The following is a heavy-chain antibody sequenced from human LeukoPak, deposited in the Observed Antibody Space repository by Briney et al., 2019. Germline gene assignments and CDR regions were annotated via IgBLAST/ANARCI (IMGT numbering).Heavy chain of an antibody. D-gene: IGHD6-19*01. CDR3: ARSIIAVAGVDY. J-gene: IGHJ4*02. CDR1: GGSFSGYY. V-gene: IGHV4-34*01. Sequence: SETLSLTCAVYGGSFSGYYWSWIRQPPGKGLEWIGEINHSGSTNYNPSPKSRVTISVDTSKNQFPLKLSSVTAADTAVYYCARSIIAVAGVDYWGQGTLVTVSS. CDR2: INHSGST.